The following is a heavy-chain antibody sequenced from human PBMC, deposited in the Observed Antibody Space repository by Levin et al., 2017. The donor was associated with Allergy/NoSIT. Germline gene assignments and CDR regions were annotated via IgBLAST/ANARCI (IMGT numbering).Heavy chain of an antibody. D-gene: IGHD6-19*01. CDR3: IRGLWLEGRAGDNWFDP. CDR1: GFSFSGYW. J-gene: IGHJ5*02. Sequence: GGSLRLSCAASGFSFSGYWMHWVRQAPGKGLMWVSSINSDGSITRYADSVKGRFTISRDNAKNTLHLQMNSLRVEDTALYYCIRGLWLEGRAGDNWFDPWGQGSLVTVSS. V-gene: IGHV3-74*01. CDR2: INSDGSIT.